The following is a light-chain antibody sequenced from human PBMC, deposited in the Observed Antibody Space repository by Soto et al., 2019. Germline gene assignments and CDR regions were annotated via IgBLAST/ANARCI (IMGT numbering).Light chain of an antibody. CDR3: QQSGTSPT. Sequence: ELVFTQSPGTLSLSPGERATLSCRASQSVSSSSLAWYQQKAGQAPRLLINDASSRATGIPDRFSGSGSRTDFTPTISRLEPEDFAVYFCQQSGTSPTFGQGTKVDIK. J-gene: IGKJ1*01. V-gene: IGKV3-20*01. CDR2: DAS. CDR1: QSVSSSS.